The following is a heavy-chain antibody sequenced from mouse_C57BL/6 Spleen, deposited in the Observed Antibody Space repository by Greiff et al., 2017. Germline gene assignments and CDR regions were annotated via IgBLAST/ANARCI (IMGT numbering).Heavy chain of an antibody. CDR3: ARNYGSSNYYFDY. CDR2: IDPSDSYT. D-gene: IGHD1-1*01. V-gene: IGHV1-69*01. J-gene: IGHJ2*01. CDR1: GYTFTSYW. Sequence: VQLQQPGAELVMPGASVKLSCKASGYTFTSYWMHWVKQRPGQGLEWIGEIDPSDSYTNYNQKFKGKSTLTVDKSSSTAYMQLSSLTSEDSAVYYCARNYGSSNYYFDYWGQGTTLTVSS.